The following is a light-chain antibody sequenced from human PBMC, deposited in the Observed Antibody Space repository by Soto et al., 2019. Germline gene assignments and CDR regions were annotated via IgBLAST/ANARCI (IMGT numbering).Light chain of an antibody. CDR3: QQYKSYPRL. Sequence: DIPMTQSPSTLDASVGDIVTIPCPASQSISTWLAGFQQKPGKAPKFLIDRAASLESGIPSRFSGSGSGTEFTLTISSLQPDDFATHYCQQYKSYPRLFGQGTKVEIK. J-gene: IGKJ1*01. V-gene: IGKV1-5*03. CDR2: RAA. CDR1: QSISTW.